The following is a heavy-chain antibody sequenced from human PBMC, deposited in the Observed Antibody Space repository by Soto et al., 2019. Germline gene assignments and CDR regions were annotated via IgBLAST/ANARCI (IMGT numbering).Heavy chain of an antibody. D-gene: IGHD6-13*01. CDR3: AKRGYSSSWYVDY. J-gene: IGHJ4*02. Sequence: HPGGSLRLSCAASGFTFSSYAMSWVRQAPGKGLEWVSAISGSGGSTYYADSVKGRFTISRDNSKNTLYLQMNSLRAEDTAIYYCAKRGYSSSWYVDYWGQGTLVTVSS. CDR1: GFTFSSYA. CDR2: ISGSGGST. V-gene: IGHV3-23*01.